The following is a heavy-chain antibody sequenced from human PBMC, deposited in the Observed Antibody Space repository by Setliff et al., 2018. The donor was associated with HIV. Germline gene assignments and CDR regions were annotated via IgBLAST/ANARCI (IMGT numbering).Heavy chain of an antibody. CDR3: ARHNRLLDY. Sequence: PGESLKISCKGSGYSFTNFWVGWVRQMPGKGPEWMGIIYPGDSDTRYSPSFQGQVTISADKSISTAYLQWSSLKASDTAMYYCARHNRLLDYWGQGTLVTVSS. J-gene: IGHJ4*01. V-gene: IGHV5-51*01. CDR2: IYPGDSDT. CDR1: GYSFTNFW. D-gene: IGHD2-21*02.